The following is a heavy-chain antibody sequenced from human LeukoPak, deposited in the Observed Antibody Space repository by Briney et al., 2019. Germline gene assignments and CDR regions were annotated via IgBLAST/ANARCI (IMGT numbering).Heavy chain of an antibody. CDR3: ARAWSYSSSWYGTFDA. J-gene: IGHJ5*02. Sequence: ASVKVSCKASGYTFTSYDINWVRQATGQGLEWMGWMNPNSGNTGYAQKFQGRVTMTRNTSISTAYMELSSLRSEDTAVYYCARAWSYSSSWYGTFDAWGQGTLVTVSS. D-gene: IGHD6-13*01. CDR2: MNPNSGNT. V-gene: IGHV1-8*01. CDR1: GYTFTSYD.